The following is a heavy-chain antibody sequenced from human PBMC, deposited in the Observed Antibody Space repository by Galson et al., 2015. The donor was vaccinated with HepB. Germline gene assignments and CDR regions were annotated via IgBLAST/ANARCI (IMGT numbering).Heavy chain of an antibody. CDR1: GFTVSSNY. V-gene: IGHV3-53*01. J-gene: IGHJ4*02. D-gene: IGHD4-23*01. CDR2: IYSGGST. Sequence: SLRLSCAASGFTVSSNYMSWVRQAPGKGLEWVSVIYSGGSTYYADSVKGRFTISRDNSKNTLYLQMNSLRAAETAVYDCSGGPLRGSVEYWGQGTLVTVSS. CDR3: SGGPLRGSVEY.